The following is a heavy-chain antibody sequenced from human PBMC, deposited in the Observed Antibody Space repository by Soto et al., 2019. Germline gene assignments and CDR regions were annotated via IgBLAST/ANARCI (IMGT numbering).Heavy chain of an antibody. V-gene: IGHV4-59*01. Sequence: PSETLSLTCTVSGGSISSYYWSWIRQPPGKGLEWIGYIHYSGSTNYNPSLKSRVTISVDTSKNQFSLKLSSVTAADTAVYYCARGVSLYSSSHNWFDPWGQGTLVTVSS. CDR1: GGSISSYY. CDR2: IHYSGST. CDR3: ARGVSLYSSSHNWFDP. J-gene: IGHJ5*02. D-gene: IGHD6-6*01.